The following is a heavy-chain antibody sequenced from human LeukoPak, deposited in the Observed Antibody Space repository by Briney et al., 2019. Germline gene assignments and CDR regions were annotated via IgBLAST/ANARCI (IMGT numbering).Heavy chain of an antibody. CDR1: GFTSSRNG. D-gene: IGHD3-9*01. CDR3: ARANDNYYYYYMDV. Sequence: GGSLRLSCAASGFTSSRNGMTWVRQAPGKGLEWVSAISGSGGNTYYADSVKGRFTISRDNSKNSLYLQMSSLRAEDTAVYYCARANDNYYYYYMDVWGKGTTVTISS. J-gene: IGHJ6*03. V-gene: IGHV3-23*01. CDR2: ISGSGGNT.